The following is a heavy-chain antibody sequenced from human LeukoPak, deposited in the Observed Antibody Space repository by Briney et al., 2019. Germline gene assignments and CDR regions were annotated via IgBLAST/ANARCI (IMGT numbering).Heavy chain of an antibody. V-gene: IGHV4-61*02. CDR3: ARRSLAVADDY. D-gene: IGHD6-19*01. CDR1: GGSISSGSYY. CDR2: IYTSGST. J-gene: IGHJ4*02. Sequence: SETLSLTCTVSGGSISSGSYYWSSIRQPAGKGLEWIGRIYTSGSTNYNPSLKSRVTISVDTSKNQFSLKLSSVTAADTAVYYCARRSLAVADDYWGQGTLVTVSS.